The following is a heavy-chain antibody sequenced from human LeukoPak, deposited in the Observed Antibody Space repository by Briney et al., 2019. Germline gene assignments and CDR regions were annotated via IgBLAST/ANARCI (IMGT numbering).Heavy chain of an antibody. CDR1: GGSINSDY. CDR2: IYYGGST. J-gene: IGHJ4*02. D-gene: IGHD6-25*01. V-gene: IGHV4-59*01. Sequence: SETLSLTCTVSGGSINSDYWSWIRQPPGKGLEWIGYIYYGGSTNYNPSLKNRVTISLDTSKSQFSLKLSSVTAADTAVYYCARGGPRGYVDWGQGTLVTVSS. CDR3: ARGGPRGYVD.